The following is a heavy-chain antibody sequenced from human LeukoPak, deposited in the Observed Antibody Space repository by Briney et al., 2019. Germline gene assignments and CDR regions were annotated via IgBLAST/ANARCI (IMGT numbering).Heavy chain of an antibody. CDR3: ARDQYYYDSSGYYSFDY. V-gene: IGHV1-18*01. Sequence: PWASVKVSCKASGYTFTSYGISWVRQAPGQGLEWMGWISAYNGNTNYAQKLQGRVTMTTDTSTSTAYMELRSLRSDDTAVYYCARDQYYYDSSGYYSFDYWGQGTLVTVSS. CDR1: GYTFTSYG. D-gene: IGHD3-22*01. CDR2: ISAYNGNT. J-gene: IGHJ4*02.